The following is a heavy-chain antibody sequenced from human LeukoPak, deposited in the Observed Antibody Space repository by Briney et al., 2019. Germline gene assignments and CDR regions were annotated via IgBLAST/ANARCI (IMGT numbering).Heavy chain of an antibody. CDR3: ARESGAAPDFDY. Sequence: GGSLRLSCAASGFTFSDYYMSWIRQAPGKGLECVSYISSSGSTIYYADSVKGRFTISRDNAKNSLYLRMNSLRAEDTAVYYCARESGAAPDFDYWGQGTLVTVSS. CDR2: ISSSGSTI. V-gene: IGHV3-11*01. CDR1: GFTFSDYY. J-gene: IGHJ4*02. D-gene: IGHD6-6*01.